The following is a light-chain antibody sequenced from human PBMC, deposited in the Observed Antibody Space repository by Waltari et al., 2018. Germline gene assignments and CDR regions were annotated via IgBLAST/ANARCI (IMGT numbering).Light chain of an antibody. CDR1: QSVGSSY. CDR3: QQYGSPPYT. CDR2: AVS. Sequence: ELVLTQSPGTLSLSPGERATLSCWASQSVGSSYLAWFQQKPGQAPRLLIYAVSSRATGIPDRFSGSGSGTDFTLTINRLEPEDSAVYYCQQYGSPPYTFGQGTKLEL. V-gene: IGKV3-20*01. J-gene: IGKJ2*01.